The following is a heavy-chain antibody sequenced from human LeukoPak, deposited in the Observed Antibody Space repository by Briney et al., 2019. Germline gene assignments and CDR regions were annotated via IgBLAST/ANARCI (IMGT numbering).Heavy chain of an antibody. CDR1: GGSISSYY. V-gene: IGHV4-59*01. Sequence: KPSETLSLTCTVSGGSISSYYWSWIRQPPGKGLEWIGYIYYSGSTNYNPSLKSRVTISVDTSKNQFSLKLSSVTTADTAVYYCARATRKLRFLEWSNQSGYYYGMDVWGQGTTVTVS. D-gene: IGHD3-3*01. CDR3: ARATRKLRFLEWSNQSGYYYGMDV. CDR2: IYYSGST. J-gene: IGHJ6*02.